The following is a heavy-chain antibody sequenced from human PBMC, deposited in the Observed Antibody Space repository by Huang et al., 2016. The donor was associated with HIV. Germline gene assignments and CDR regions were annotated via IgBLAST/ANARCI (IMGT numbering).Heavy chain of an antibody. CDR1: GGTFSSYV. D-gene: IGHD3-22*01. V-gene: IGHV1-69*13. Sequence: QVQLVQSGAEVKKPGSSVKVSCKASGGTFSSYVLSWLRQAPGQAPEWMGGIIPIFGTANYAQKCQGRVTITADESTSTAYMELSSLRSEDTAVYYCARDLDESSLTNAFDIWGQGTMVTVSS. CDR3: ARDLDESSLTNAFDI. CDR2: IIPIFGTA. J-gene: IGHJ3*02.